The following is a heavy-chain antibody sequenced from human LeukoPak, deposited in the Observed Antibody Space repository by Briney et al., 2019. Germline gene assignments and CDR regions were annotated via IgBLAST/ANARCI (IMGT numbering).Heavy chain of an antibody. CDR1: GDSVSSNSAT. Sequence: SQTLSLTCAISGDSVSSNSATWNRIRQSPSRGLEWLGRTYYRSKWYKYYAVSVKGRTTINPDTSKNQFSLQLNSVTPEDTAVYYCARGPSYFQHWGQGTLVTVSS. V-gene: IGHV6-1*01. CDR3: ARGPSYFQH. CDR2: TYYRSKWYK. J-gene: IGHJ1*01.